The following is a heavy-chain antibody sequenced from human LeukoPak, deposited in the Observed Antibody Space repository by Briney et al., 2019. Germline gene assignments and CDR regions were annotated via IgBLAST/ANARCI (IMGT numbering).Heavy chain of an antibody. Sequence: PGGSLRLSWAASGFTFSSYSMNWVRQAPGKRLEWVSSISSSSSYIYYADSVKGRFTISRDNAKNSLYLQMNSLRAEDTAVYYCAREIAVAGTRGDYWGQGTLVTVSS. CDR2: ISSSSSYI. CDR3: AREIAVAGTRGDY. V-gene: IGHV3-21*01. CDR1: GFTFSSYS. J-gene: IGHJ4*02. D-gene: IGHD6-19*01.